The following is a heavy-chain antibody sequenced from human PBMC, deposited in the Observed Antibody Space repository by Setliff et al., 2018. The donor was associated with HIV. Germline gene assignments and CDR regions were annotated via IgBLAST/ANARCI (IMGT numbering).Heavy chain of an antibody. V-gene: IGHV4-39*07. J-gene: IGHJ6*02. Sequence: SETLSLTCSVAGGSISISGYYWAWIRQPPGKGLEWIGSIYYSGNTYYNPSVKRRVTISVDTFNNQFSLRLSSVTAADTAVYYCSRAIVAVTAIDHYYYGMDVWGQGTTVTVSS. D-gene: IGHD2-21*02. CDR3: SRAIVAVTAIDHYYYGMDV. CDR2: IYYSGNT. CDR1: GGSISISGYY.